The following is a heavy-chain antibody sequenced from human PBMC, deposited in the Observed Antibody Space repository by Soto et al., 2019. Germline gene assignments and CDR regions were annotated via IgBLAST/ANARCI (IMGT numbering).Heavy chain of an antibody. V-gene: IGHV4-39*01. J-gene: IGHJ4*02. CDR1: GASISSADYS. D-gene: IGHD3-16*01. CDR3: SRHRPQGDGIKKGFDY. CDR2: IYYTGNT. Sequence: QLQLQESGPGPVKPSATLSLTCTVSGASISSADYSWGWIRQPPGKGLEYIGSIYYTGNTYYNSSRMSRVTISLDTSKNQFSLQLTSVTAADTAVYYCSRHRPQGDGIKKGFDYWGQGTLVTVSS.